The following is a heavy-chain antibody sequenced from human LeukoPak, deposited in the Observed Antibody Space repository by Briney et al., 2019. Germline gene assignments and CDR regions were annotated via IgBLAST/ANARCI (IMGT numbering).Heavy chain of an antibody. D-gene: IGHD1-26*01. CDR1: GHTFTTYD. CDR2: MSPNSGNT. CDR3: ARVRKVGAWAFDI. V-gene: IGHV1-8*01. Sequence: GASVKVSCRASGHTFTTYDLNWVRQAPGQGLEWLGWMSPNSGNTGYAQKFQGRVTMTRDTSISTAYMEPSSLRSEDTAVYYCARVRKVGAWAFDIWGQGTMVTVSS. J-gene: IGHJ3*02.